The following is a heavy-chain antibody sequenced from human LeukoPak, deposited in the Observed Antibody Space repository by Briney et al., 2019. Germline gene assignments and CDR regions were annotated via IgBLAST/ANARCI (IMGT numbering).Heavy chain of an antibody. CDR2: ISSNGSTI. V-gene: IGHV3-11*04. CDR1: GFTFSDYY. D-gene: IGHD3-10*01. Sequence: GGTLRLSCAVSGFTFSDYYMSCMRQAPGKGLEGVSYISSNGSTIYYADSVKGRFTISGDNAKNPLYLQMNSLRAEDTAVYYCARPLGITMVRGVTEIDYWGQGTLVTVSS. CDR3: ARPLGITMVRGVTEIDY. J-gene: IGHJ4*02.